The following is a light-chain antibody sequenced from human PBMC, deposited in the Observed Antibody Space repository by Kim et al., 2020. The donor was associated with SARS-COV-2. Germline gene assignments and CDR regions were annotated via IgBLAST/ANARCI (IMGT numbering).Light chain of an antibody. J-gene: IGKJ1*01. CDR2: AAP. CDR1: QSVRRGY. Sequence: PGESATPACRASQSVRRGYLAWYQQKAGQAPRLLSYAAPSRANGSPDRFSGSGSGTDFTLTISRLEPEDFAVYCCQQYGSSPPTFGEGTKVDIK. V-gene: IGKV3-20*01. CDR3: QQYGSSPPT.